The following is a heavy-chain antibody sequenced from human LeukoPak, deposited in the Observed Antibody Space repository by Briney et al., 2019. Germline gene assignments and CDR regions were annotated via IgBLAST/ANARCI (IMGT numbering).Heavy chain of an antibody. CDR3: AKDPESGYDYAYYYGMDV. J-gene: IGHJ6*02. V-gene: IGHV3-30*02. Sequence: QPGGSLRLSCAASGFTFSNCGMNWVRQAPGKGLEWVAFIQYDGGNKYYADSVKGRFTISRDNSKNTLYLQMNSLRAEDTAVYYCAKDPESGYDYAYYYGMDVWGQGTTVTVSS. D-gene: IGHD5-12*01. CDR2: IQYDGGNK. CDR1: GFTFSNCG.